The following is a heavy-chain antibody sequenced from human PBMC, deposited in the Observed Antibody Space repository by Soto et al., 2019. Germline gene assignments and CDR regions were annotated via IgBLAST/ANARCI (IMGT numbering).Heavy chain of an antibody. CDR2: ISWNSGII. D-gene: IGHD3-22*01. CDR1: GFTFDGYA. J-gene: IGHJ4*02. CDR3: AKDYYSDSNGSHFDC. Sequence: EVQLVESGGGLVQPGRSLRLSCVASGFTFDGYAMHWVRQAPGKGLEWVSGISWNSGIIGYADSVKGRFTISRDNAENSLYLHMNSLRAEDTALYYCAKDYYSDSNGSHFDCWGQGTLVTVSS. V-gene: IGHV3-9*01.